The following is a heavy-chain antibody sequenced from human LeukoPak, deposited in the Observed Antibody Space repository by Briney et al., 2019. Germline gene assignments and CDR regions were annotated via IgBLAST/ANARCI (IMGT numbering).Heavy chain of an antibody. CDR1: GGSISTTSYF. D-gene: IGHD5-12*01. CDR3: ARYRLGYLDY. J-gene: IGHJ4*02. V-gene: IGHV4-61*02. CDR2: INSITTT. Sequence: SETLSLTCTVSGGSISTTSYFWTWIRQPAGKGLEWIGRINSITTTNYNYNPSLRSRVTMSVDTSKSQFSLKVTSVTAADTAVYYCARYRLGYLDYWGQGTLVTVSS.